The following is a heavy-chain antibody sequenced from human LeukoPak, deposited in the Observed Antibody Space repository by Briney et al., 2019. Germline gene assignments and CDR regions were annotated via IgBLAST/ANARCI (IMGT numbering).Heavy chain of an antibody. V-gene: IGHV3-7*03. CDR2: IKEDGSEK. D-gene: IGHD4-17*01. J-gene: IGHJ4*02. CDR1: GFTFSSYW. Sequence: GGSLRLSCAASGFTFSSYWMTWARRAPGKGLEWVANIKEDGSEKYYVDSVKGRFTISRDNSKNTLYLQMNSLRAEDTAVYYCARDLYGVSHDYWGQGTLVTVSS. CDR3: ARDLYGVSHDY.